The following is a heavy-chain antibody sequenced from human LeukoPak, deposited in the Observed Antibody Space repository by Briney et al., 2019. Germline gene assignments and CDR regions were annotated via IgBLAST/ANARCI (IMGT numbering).Heavy chain of an antibody. V-gene: IGHV3-66*04. CDR3: ARQRGGSNDFCY. CDR1: GFTFSSNY. Sequence: GGSLRLSCAASGFTFSSNYMSWVRQAPGKGLEWVSVIYSGGSTYYSDSVKGRFTISGDNTKNTLYLQRNSLRAEDTAVYYCARQRGGSNDFCYWGQGTLVTVSS. J-gene: IGHJ4*02. CDR2: IYSGGST. D-gene: IGHD2-15*01.